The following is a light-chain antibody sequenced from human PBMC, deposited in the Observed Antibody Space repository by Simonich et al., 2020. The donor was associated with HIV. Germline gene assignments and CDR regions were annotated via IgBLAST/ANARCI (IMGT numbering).Light chain of an antibody. CDR3: QQSYSTPHT. CDR1: QSISSW. J-gene: IGKJ2*01. V-gene: IGKV1-5*03. Sequence: DIQMTQSPSTLSASVGDRVTIPCRASQSISSWLAWYQQKPEKAPKLLIYKASSLESGVPSSFSGSGSGTDFTLTISSLQPEDFATYYCQQSYSTPHTFGQGTKLEIK. CDR2: KAS.